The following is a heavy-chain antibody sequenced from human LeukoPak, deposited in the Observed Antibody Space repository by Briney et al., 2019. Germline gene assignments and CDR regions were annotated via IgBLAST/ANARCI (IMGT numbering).Heavy chain of an antibody. J-gene: IGHJ6*02. D-gene: IGHD3-10*01. CDR3: ARDQITMVRGARYYYGMDV. CDR1: GYTFTGYY. Sequence: ASVKVSCKASGYTFTGYYMHWVRQAPGLGLEWMGWINPNSGGTNYAQKFQGRVTMTRDTSISTAYMELSRLRSDDTAVYYCARDQITMVRGARYYYGMDVWGQGTTVTVSS. CDR2: INPNSGGT. V-gene: IGHV1-2*02.